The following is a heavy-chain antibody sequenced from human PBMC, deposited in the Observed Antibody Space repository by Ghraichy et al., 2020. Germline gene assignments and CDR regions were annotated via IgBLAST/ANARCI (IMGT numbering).Heavy chain of an antibody. CDR2: TYYRSRWNH. J-gene: IGHJ6*02. CDR1: GDSVSSNSAS. D-gene: IGHD6-25*01. Sequence: SETLSLTCAISGDSVSSNSASWNWIRQSPSRGLEWLGRTYYRSRWNHDYAVSVKSRITINPDTSKNQFSLLLNSVTPEDTAVYFCARTPSAAYYYHMDVWGQGTTVTVSS. V-gene: IGHV6-1*01. CDR3: ARTPSAAYYYHMDV.